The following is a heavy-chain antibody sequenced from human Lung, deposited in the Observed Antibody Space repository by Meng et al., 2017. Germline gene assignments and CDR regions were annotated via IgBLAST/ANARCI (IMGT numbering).Heavy chain of an antibody. CDR1: GGSFSDYY. D-gene: IGHD4-11*01. Sequence: VQLQQWGAGRLKPSDTLSLPCVVSGGSFSDYYWSWIRQPPGKGLEWIGEINHSGSTNYNPSLESRATISVDTSQNNLSLKLSSVTAADSAVYYCARGPTTMAHDFDYWGQGTLVTVSS. CDR3: ARGPTTMAHDFDY. J-gene: IGHJ4*02. V-gene: IGHV4-34*01. CDR2: INHSGST.